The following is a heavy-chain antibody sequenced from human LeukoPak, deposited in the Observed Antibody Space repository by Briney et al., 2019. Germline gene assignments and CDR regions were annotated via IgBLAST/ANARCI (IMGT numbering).Heavy chain of an antibody. D-gene: IGHD3-3*01. V-gene: IGHV3-11*04. CDR2: ISSSANTI. CDR1: GFTFSDYY. CDR3: ARGESTIFGVLMQHDY. J-gene: IGHJ4*02. Sequence: GGSLRLSCAASGFTFSDYYMNWIRQAPGKGLEWVSYISSSANTIYYADSVKGRFTISRDNAKNSLYLQMNSLRAEDTAVYYCARGESTIFGVLMQHDYWGQGTLVTVSS.